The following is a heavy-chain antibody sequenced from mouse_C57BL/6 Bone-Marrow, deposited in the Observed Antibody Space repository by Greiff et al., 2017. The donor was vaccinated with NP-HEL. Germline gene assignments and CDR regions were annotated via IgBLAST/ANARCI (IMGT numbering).Heavy chain of an antibody. D-gene: IGHD2-5*01. CDR1: GFTFSDYY. Sequence: EVKLMESEGGLVQPGSSMKLSCTASGFTFSDYYMAWVRQVPEKGLEWVANINYDGSSTYYLDSLKSRFIISRDNAKNILYLQMSSLKSEDTATYYCARGDSNDYWGQGTTLTVSS. CDR2: INYDGSST. J-gene: IGHJ2*01. V-gene: IGHV5-16*01. CDR3: ARGDSNDY.